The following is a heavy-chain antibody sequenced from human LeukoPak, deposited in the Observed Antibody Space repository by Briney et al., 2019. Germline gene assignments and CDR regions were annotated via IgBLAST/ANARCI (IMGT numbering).Heavy chain of an antibody. CDR2: IYYSGST. CDR1: GDSISGYY. V-gene: IGHV4-59*12. CDR3: AKDGGDPHPYYYDSSGYYYFDY. J-gene: IGHJ4*02. Sequence: SETLSLTCTVSGDSISGYYWSWIRQPPEKGLEYIGYIYYSGSTDYNPSLKSRVTISVDTSKNQFSLKLSSVTAADTAVYYCAKDGGDPHPYYYDSSGYYYFDYWGQGTLVTVSS. D-gene: IGHD3-22*01.